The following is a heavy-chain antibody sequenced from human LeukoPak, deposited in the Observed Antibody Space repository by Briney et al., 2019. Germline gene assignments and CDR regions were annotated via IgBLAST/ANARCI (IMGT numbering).Heavy chain of an antibody. D-gene: IGHD6-19*01. J-gene: IGHJ6*02. Sequence: GGSLRLSCATSGFTFSSFGMHWVRQAPGKGLEWVAVISYDGSHKDYADSVKGRFTISRDNSKNTLYLQTNSLRAEDTAVYYCAKDTVARWYYGLDVWGQGTTVTVSS. CDR3: AKDTVARWYYGLDV. CDR2: ISYDGSHK. CDR1: GFTFSSFG. V-gene: IGHV3-30*18.